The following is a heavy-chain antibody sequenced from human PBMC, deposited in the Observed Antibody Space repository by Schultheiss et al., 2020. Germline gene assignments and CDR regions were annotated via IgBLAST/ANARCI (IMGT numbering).Heavy chain of an antibody. CDR2: ISYDGSNK. V-gene: IGHV3-30-3*01. Sequence: GGSLRLSCAASGFTFSSYAMHWVRQAPGKGLEWVAVISYDGSNKYYADSVKGRFTISRDNAKNSLYLQMNSLRAEDTAVYYCAKEDGGNYDFWSGYYSGSYGMDVWGKGTTVTVSS. J-gene: IGHJ6*04. D-gene: IGHD3-3*01. CDR3: AKEDGGNYDFWSGYYSGSYGMDV. CDR1: GFTFSSYA.